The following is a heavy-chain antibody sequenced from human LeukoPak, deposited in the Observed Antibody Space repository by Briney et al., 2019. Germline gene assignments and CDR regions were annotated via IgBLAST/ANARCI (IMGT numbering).Heavy chain of an antibody. Sequence: SETLSLTCAVSGYSIISGYFWGWIRQPPGKGLEWIGTIYHSGSTYYNPSLKSRVTISVDTSKNQFSLKLSSVTAADTAVYFCAKGGYDYPPYFDYWGQGALVTVSS. J-gene: IGHJ4*02. CDR3: AKGGYDYPPYFDY. CDR2: IYHSGST. V-gene: IGHV4-38-2*01. CDR1: GYSIISGYF. D-gene: IGHD5-12*01.